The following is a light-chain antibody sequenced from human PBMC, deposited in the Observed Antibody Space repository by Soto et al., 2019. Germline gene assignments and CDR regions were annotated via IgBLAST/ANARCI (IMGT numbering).Light chain of an antibody. CDR2: DAS. V-gene: IGKV3-11*01. J-gene: IGKJ2*01. CDR1: QSVGTF. Sequence: EIVLTQSPATLSLSPGERATLSCRASQSVGTFLAWYQQKPGQAPRLIIYDASNRATVIPARFSGTGSGTDYALTISSIKISDFAVLYSQRRTSWPRTFGQGTKLDIK. CDR3: QRRTSWPRT.